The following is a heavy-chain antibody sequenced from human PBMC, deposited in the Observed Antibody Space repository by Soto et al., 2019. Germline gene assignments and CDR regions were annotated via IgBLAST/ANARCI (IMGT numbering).Heavy chain of an antibody. CDR1: GFSLSTSGVG. J-gene: IGHJ4*02. CDR3: AHRPPDGYIDY. V-gene: IGHV2-5*02. Sequence: QITLKESGPTLVKPTQTLTLTCTFSGFSLSTSGVGVGWIRQPPGKALEWLAFLYWDDDKRYSPSLKSRLTITTDTSKNQVVLTLTNMDPVDTATYYCAHRPPDGYIDYWGQGTLVTVSS. CDR2: LYWDDDK.